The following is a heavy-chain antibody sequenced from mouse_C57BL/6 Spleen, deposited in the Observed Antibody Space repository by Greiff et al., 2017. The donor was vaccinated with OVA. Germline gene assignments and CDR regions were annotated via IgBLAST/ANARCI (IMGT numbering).Heavy chain of an antibody. CDR1: GYTFTDYN. Sequence: EVQLQQSGPGLVKPGASVKIPCKASGYTFTDYNMDWVKQSPGKSLEWIGDINPNNGGTIYNKKFKGKATLTVDKAVSTAYMQLRSLTSEDTAVYYCARGSNYWYCDVWGKGTTVTVSS. V-gene: IGHV1-18*01. CDR3: ARGSNYWYCDV. J-gene: IGHJ1*03. D-gene: IGHD1-1*01. CDR2: INPNNGGT.